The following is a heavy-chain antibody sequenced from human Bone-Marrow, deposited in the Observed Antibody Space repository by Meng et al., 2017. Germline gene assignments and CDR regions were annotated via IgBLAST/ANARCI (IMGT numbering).Heavy chain of an antibody. CDR1: GFTFSDYY. D-gene: IGHD6-13*01. J-gene: IGHJ4*02. CDR3: ARDASWYAPFDY. V-gene: IGHV3-11*04. CDR2: ISSSGSTI. Sequence: QGGLVEAGGGLVKPGGSLRLSCAAFGFTFSDYYMSWIRQAPGKGLEWVSYISSSGSTIYYADSVKGRFTISRDNAKNSLYLQMNSLRAEDTAVYYCARDASWYAPFDYWGQGTLVTVSS.